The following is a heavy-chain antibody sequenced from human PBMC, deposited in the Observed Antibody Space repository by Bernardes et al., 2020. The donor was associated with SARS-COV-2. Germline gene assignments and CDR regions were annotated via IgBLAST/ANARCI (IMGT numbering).Heavy chain of an antibody. V-gene: IGHV3-33*01. J-gene: IGHJ6*02. Sequence: GSLRLSCAASGFTFNLYGMHWVRQAPGKGLEWVAVIWSDGSNKYYADSVKGRFTISRDNSKNVLHLQMNSLRAEDTAVYYCARTKQWLVQEGMDVWGQGTTVTVSS. CDR3: ARTKQWLVQEGMDV. D-gene: IGHD6-19*01. CDR2: IWSDGSNK. CDR1: GFTFNLYG.